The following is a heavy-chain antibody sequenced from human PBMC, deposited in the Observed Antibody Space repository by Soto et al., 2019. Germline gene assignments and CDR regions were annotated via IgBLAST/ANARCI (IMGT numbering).Heavy chain of an antibody. CDR3: ALGRKSDFWSGWNAFDI. CDR1: GGSISSGGYY. J-gene: IGHJ3*02. CDR2: IYYSGST. Sequence: SETLSLTCTVSGGSISSGGYYWSWIRQHPGKGLEWIGYIYYSGSTYYNPSLKSRVTISVDTSKNQFSLKLSSVTAADTAVYYCALGRKSDFWSGWNAFDIWGQGTMVTVSS. D-gene: IGHD3-3*01. V-gene: IGHV4-31*03.